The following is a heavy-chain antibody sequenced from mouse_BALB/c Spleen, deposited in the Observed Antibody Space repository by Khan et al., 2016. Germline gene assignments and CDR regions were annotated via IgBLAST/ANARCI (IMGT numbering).Heavy chain of an antibody. V-gene: IGHV9-3*02. J-gene: IGHJ4*01. CDR1: GYTLTNYG. D-gene: IGHD2-10*02. Sequence: QIQLVQSGPELKKPGETVKISCKASGYTLTNYGVHWVKQAPGKGLKWMGWINTNTGAPTYAEEFKGRFAFSLETSASTAFLQIDNLKNEDTATYFCARWYGNYALDYWGQGTSVTVSS. CDR3: ARWYGNYALDY. CDR2: INTNTGAP.